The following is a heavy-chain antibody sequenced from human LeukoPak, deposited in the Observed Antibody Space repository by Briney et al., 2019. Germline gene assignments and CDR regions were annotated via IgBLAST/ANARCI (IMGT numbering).Heavy chain of an antibody. CDR3: ARDGGGFHY. CDR1: GYTFTGYY. V-gene: IGHV1-2*02. D-gene: IGHD3-16*01. J-gene: IGHJ4*02. CDR2: INPNSGGT. Sequence: VSVKVCFKASGYTFTGYYMHWVRQATRQGLEWMGWINPNSGGTNYAQKFQGRVTMTRDTSISTAYMELSRLRSDDTAVYYCARDGGGFHYWGQGTLVTVSS.